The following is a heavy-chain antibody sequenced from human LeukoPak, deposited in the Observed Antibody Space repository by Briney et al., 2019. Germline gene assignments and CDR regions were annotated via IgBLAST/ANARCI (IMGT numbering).Heavy chain of an antibody. CDR1: GFTLSNYG. V-gene: IGHV3-30*02. D-gene: IGHD2-15*01. Sequence: PGGSLRLSCAASGFTLSNYGMHWVRQPPGKGLEWVAFIRYDGSNEYYADSVKGRFTISRDNSKNTLYLQMNNLRAEDTAVYYCAKDLRWELLGPGPLDYWGQGTLVTVSS. CDR2: IRYDGSNE. CDR3: AKDLRWELLGPGPLDY. J-gene: IGHJ4*02.